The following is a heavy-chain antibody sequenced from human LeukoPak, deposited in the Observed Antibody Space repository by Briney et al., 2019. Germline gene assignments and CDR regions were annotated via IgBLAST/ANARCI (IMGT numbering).Heavy chain of an antibody. Sequence: ASVKVSCKTSGYTFTGYDINWVRQATGQGLEWMGWMSPNSGNTGYAQKFQGRVTMTRDISMSIAYMELSGLTSDDTAVYYCARGVDAGCDHWGQGSLVTVSS. V-gene: IGHV1-8*01. J-gene: IGHJ5*02. CDR1: GYTFTGYD. D-gene: IGHD3-9*01. CDR2: MSPNSGNT. CDR3: ARGVDAGCDH.